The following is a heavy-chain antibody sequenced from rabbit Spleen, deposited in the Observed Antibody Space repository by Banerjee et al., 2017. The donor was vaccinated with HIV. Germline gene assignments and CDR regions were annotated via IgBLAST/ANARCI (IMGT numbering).Heavy chain of an antibody. CDR2: IDTGSSGFT. D-gene: IGHD3-1*01. CDR1: GVSFSGDSF. CDR3: ARDESPGWGL. V-gene: IGHV1S45*01. Sequence: QEQLEESGGDLVKPGASLTLTCIASGVSFSGDSFSGDSYMCWVRQAPGKGLEWIACIDTGSSGFTYFATWAKGRFTISKTSSTTMTLQMTSLTDADTATYFCARDESPGWGLWGPGTLVTVS. J-gene: IGHJ4*01.